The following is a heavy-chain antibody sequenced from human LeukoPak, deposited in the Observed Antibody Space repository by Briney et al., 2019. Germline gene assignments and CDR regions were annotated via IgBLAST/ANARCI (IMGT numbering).Heavy chain of an antibody. CDR3: ARNPGIRFLEWLSHAFDI. D-gene: IGHD3-3*01. V-gene: IGHV4-34*01. J-gene: IGHJ3*02. CDR1: GGSFSGYY. CDR2: INHSGST. Sequence: SETLSLTCAVYGGSFSGYYWSWIRQPPGKGLEWIGEINHSGSTNYNPSLKSRVTISVDTSKNQFSLKLSSVTAADTAVYYCARNPGIRFLEWLSHAFDIWGQGTMVTVSS.